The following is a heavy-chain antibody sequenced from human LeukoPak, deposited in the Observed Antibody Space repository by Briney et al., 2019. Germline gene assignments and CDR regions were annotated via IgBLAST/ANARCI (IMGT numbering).Heavy chain of an antibody. V-gene: IGHV5-51*01. J-gene: IGHJ4*02. CDR1: GYSFTNYW. Sequence: GESLKISCKGSGYSFTNYWIGWVRQMPGKGLEWMGIIYPGDSDTRYIPSFQGQVTISADKSINTAYLQWGSLKASDTAMYYCAREGRSSSPMDYWGQGTLVTVSS. CDR3: AREGRSSSPMDY. CDR2: IYPGDSDT. D-gene: IGHD6-6*01.